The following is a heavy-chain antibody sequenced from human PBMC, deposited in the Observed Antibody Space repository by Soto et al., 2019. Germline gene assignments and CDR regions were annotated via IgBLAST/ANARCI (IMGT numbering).Heavy chain of an antibody. J-gene: IGHJ6*02. V-gene: IGHV4-34*01. CDR1: GGSFSGYY. D-gene: IGHD3-22*01. CDR2: INHSGST. CDR3: ARFFYDSSGHYGMDV. Sequence: QVQLQQWGAGLLKPSETLSLTCAVYGGSFSGYYWSWIRQPPGKGLEWIGEINHSGSTNYNPSLNSRVTISVDTSKNQFSLKLSSVTAADTAVYYCARFFYDSSGHYGMDVWGQGTTVTVSS.